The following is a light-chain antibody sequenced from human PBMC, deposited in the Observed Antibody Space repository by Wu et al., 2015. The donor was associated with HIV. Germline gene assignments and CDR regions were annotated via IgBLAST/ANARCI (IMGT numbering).Light chain of an antibody. V-gene: IGKV3-20*01. J-gene: IGKJ4*01. CDR2: GTS. CDR3: QQYGSSSST. Sequence: EIVLTQSPGTLSLSPGERVTLSCRASQSGSSSYLAWYQQKPGQAPRLLIYGTSSRATGIPDRFSGSGSGTDFTLTISRLEPEDFAVYYCQQYGSSSSTFGGGTKVEIK. CDR1: QSGSSSY.